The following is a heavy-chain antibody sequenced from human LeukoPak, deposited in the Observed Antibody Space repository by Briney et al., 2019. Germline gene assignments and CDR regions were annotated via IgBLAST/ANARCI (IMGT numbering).Heavy chain of an antibody. D-gene: IGHD6-13*01. Sequence: ASVKVSCKASGYTSTGYYMHWVRQAPGQGLEWMGWINPNSGGTNYAQKFQGWVTMTRDTSISTAYMELSRLRSDDTAVYYCARGRGPGSSWTYYYYYYGMDVWGQGTTVTVSS. V-gene: IGHV1-2*04. CDR2: INPNSGGT. CDR1: GYTSTGYY. CDR3: ARGRGPGSSWTYYYYYYGMDV. J-gene: IGHJ6*02.